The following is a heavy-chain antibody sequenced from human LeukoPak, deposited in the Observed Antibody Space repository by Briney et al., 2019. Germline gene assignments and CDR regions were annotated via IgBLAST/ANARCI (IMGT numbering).Heavy chain of an antibody. CDR2: INPSGGGT. CDR1: GYTFINYY. CDR3: ARGESRVLNPLPCDY. Sequence: ASVKVSCKASGYTFINYYEQWVRQAPGQGLEWMGIINPSGGGTTYAQKFRGRITMTRDTSTSTVFMELTSLRSEDTAVYYCARGESRVLNPLPCDYWGQGTLVTVSS. D-gene: IGHD3-3*01. V-gene: IGHV1-46*01. J-gene: IGHJ4*02.